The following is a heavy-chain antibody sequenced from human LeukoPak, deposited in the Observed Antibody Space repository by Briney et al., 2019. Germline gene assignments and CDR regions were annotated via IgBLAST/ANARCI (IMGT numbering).Heavy chain of an antibody. D-gene: IGHD3-10*02. Sequence: GGSLRLSCEASGFTFSAYAMTWVRQAPGKGLEWVSSIGSDNKPHYSESVKGRFAISRDNSKNTLFLQLHNLRVEDTALYYCAGDLHYYVAMDVWGQGTTVTVSS. CDR2: IGSDNKP. V-gene: IGHV3-23*05. CDR3: AGDLHYYVAMDV. J-gene: IGHJ6*02. CDR1: GFTFSAYA.